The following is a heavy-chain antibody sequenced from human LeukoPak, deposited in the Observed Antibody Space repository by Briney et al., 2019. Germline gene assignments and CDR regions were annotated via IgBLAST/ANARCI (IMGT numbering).Heavy chain of an antibody. Sequence: GGSLRLSCAASGFTFSSYAMSWVRQAPGRGLEWVSAISGSGGGTYYADSVKDRFTISRDYSNNTLYLQMNSLRADDTAVYYCAKVASADAQARLNYWGQGTLVTVSS. CDR1: GFTFSSYA. CDR3: AKVASADAQARLNY. CDR2: ISGSGGGT. V-gene: IGHV3-23*01. D-gene: IGHD6-19*01. J-gene: IGHJ4*02.